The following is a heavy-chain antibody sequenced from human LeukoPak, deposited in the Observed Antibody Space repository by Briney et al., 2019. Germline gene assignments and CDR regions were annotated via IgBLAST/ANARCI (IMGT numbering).Heavy chain of an antibody. CDR1: GGSFSGYY. D-gene: IGHD6-6*01. V-gene: IGHV4-34*01. CDR2: INHSGST. Sequence: SETLSLTCAVYGGSFSGYYWSWIRQPPGKGLEWIGEINHSGSTNYNPSLKSRVTISVDTSKNQFSLKLSSVTAADTAVYYCARGSSSRFDYWGQGTLVTVSS. J-gene: IGHJ4*02. CDR3: ARGSSSRFDY.